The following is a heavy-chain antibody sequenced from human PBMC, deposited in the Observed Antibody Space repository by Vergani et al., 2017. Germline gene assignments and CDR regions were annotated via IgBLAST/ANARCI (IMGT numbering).Heavy chain of an antibody. J-gene: IGHJ6*03. CDR1: GYTFTGYY. CDR2: INPNSGGT. D-gene: IGHD2-15*01. Sequence: QVQLVQSGAEVKKPGASVKVSCKASGYTFTGYYMHWVRQAPGQGLEWMGWINPNSGGTNYAQKFQGRVTMTRDTSISTAYMELSRLRSDDTAVYYCARMPEGYCSGGSCYLGNYYYYMDVWGKGTTVTVSS. CDR3: ARMPEGYCSGGSCYLGNYYYYMDV. V-gene: IGHV1-2*02.